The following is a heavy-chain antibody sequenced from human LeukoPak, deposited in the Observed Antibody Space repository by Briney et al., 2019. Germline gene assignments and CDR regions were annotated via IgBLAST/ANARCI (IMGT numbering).Heavy chain of an antibody. D-gene: IGHD3-16*01. CDR2: IYYSGST. CDR3: ARVGDYALKD. V-gene: IGHV4-59*12. J-gene: IGHJ4*02. CDR1: GGSIGSYY. Sequence: SETLSLTCTVSGGSIGSYYWSWIRQPPGKGLEWIGYIYYSGSTNYNPSLKSRVTISVDTSKNQCTLKLSSVTAADTAVYYCARVGDYALKDWGQGTLVTVSS.